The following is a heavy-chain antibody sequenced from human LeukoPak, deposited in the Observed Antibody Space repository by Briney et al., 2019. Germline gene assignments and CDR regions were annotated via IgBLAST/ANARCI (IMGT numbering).Heavy chain of an antibody. CDR1: GFTFSSYA. J-gene: IGHJ4*02. D-gene: IGHD1-26*01. CDR2: ISGSGGST. V-gene: IGHV3-23*01. CDR3: AKDRGVGATGGEDGGDY. Sequence: GGSLRLSCAASGFTFSSYAMCWVRQAPGKGLEWVSAISGSGGSTYYADSVKGRFTISRDNSKNTLYLQRNSLRAEDTAVYYCAKDRGVGATGGEDGGDYWGQGTLVTVSS.